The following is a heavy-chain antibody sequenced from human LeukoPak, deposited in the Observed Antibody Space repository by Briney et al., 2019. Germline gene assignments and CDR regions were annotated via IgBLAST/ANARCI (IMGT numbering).Heavy chain of an antibody. J-gene: IGHJ4*02. V-gene: IGHV5-51*01. Sequence: GESLKISCKGSGYSFTNYWIGWVRQMPGKGREWMGMIYPGDSGTRYSPSFQAQVTVSADNSISTAYLQWSSLKASDTAIYYCARRYYSSSYYLDYWGQGTLVTVSS. D-gene: IGHD6-6*01. CDR3: ARRYYSSSYYLDY. CDR2: IYPGDSGT. CDR1: GYSFTNYW.